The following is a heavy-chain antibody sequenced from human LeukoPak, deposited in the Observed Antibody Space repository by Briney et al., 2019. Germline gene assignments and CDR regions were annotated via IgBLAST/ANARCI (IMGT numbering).Heavy chain of an antibody. D-gene: IGHD3-10*01. J-gene: IGHJ4*02. Sequence: SVKVSCKAPGGNFSSDAISWVRQAPGQGLEWMGRIIPNLGVRNYAQKFQDRVTIIADKSTSTVYMELSSLRSEDTAVYYCARRMYYYGSGTSYYFDYWGQGTLVTVSS. CDR1: GGNFSSDA. V-gene: IGHV1-69*04. CDR2: IIPNLGVR. CDR3: ARRMYYYGSGTSYYFDY.